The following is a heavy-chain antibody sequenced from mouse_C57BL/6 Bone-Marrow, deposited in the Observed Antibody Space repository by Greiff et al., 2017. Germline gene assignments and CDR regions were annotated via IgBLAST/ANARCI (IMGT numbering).Heavy chain of an antibody. J-gene: IGHJ4*01. CDR1: GYTFTSYW. CDR3: ARSMAYYYGSSPIGYAMDY. CDR2: IDPSDSET. V-gene: IGHV1-52*01. D-gene: IGHD1-1*01. Sequence: VQLQQPGAELVRPGSSVKLSCKASGYTFTSYWMHWVKQRPIQGLEWIGNIDPSDSETHYNQKFKDKATLTVDKSSSTAYMQLSSLTSEDSAVYYCARSMAYYYGSSPIGYAMDYWGQGTSVTVSS.